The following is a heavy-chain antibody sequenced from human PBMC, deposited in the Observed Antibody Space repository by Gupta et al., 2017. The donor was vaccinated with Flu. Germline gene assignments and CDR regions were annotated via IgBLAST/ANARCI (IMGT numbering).Heavy chain of an antibody. CDR1: GFTFSSYG. CDR2: IWYDGSNK. J-gene: IGHJ4*02. Sequence: QVQLVESGGGVVQPGRSLRLSCAASGFTFSSYGMHWVRQAPGKGLEWVAVIWYDGSNKYYADSVKGRFTISRDNSKNTLYLQMNSLRAEDTAVYYCARSELSSGWTRGPGGCFDYWGQGTLVTVSS. CDR3: ARSELSSGWTRGPGGCFDY. V-gene: IGHV3-33*01. D-gene: IGHD6-19*01.